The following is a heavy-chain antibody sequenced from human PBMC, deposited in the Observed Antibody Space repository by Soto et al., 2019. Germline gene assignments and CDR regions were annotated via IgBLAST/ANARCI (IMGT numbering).Heavy chain of an antibody. CDR2: IQSGGAT. V-gene: IGHV3-53*01. D-gene: IGHD5-12*01. CDR1: GFTVGRYD. Sequence: QLVESGGGLFQAGGSTRLSCLVSGFTVGRYDMAWVRQAPGKGLEWASIIQSGGATYYPDSAQGSFTISRDNPKNTVYLQMNSLRVEDTGVYSCVRVLYDSGVVDFWGQGSLITVS. J-gene: IGHJ4*02. CDR3: VRVLYDSGVVDF.